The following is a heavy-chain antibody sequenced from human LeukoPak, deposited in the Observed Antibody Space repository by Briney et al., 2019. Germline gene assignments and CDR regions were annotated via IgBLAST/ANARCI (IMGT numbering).Heavy chain of an antibody. CDR1: GYTFTRYD. Sequence: ASVKVSCKASGYTFTRYDINWVRQATGQGLEWMGWTNPNSGNRGYAQNFQGRVTMTTNPSISTAYMGLSSLRSEDTAVYYCARANGDYDYWGQGTLVTVSS. CDR3: ARANGDYDY. J-gene: IGHJ4*02. V-gene: IGHV1-8*01. D-gene: IGHD4-17*01. CDR2: TNPNSGNR.